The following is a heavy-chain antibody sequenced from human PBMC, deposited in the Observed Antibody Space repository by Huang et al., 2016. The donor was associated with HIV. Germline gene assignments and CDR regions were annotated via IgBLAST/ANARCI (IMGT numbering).Heavy chain of an antibody. CDR2: IYYSGAT. D-gene: IGHD3-10*01. J-gene: IGHJ4*02. CDR3: ARLPGSITMIRGVITDPY. Sequence: QLQLQESGPGLVKPSETLSLTCTVSGGSIRSDNYYWGWIRQPPGKGLGGIGSIYYSGATYYNPSLKSRVTITVDTSKNQFSLKMRSVTAADTAVYYCARLPGSITMIRGVITDPYWGQGTLVTVSS. V-gene: IGHV4-39*01. CDR1: GGSIRSDNYY.